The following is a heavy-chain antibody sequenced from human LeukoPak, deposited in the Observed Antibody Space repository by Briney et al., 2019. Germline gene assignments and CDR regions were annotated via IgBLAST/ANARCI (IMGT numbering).Heavy chain of an antibody. J-gene: IGHJ4*02. Sequence: PETLSLTCTVSGGSISSSSYYWGWIRQPPGKGLEWIGSIYYSGSTYYNPSLKSRVTISVDTSKNQFSLKLSSVTAADTAVYYCARDPPTTVSFDYWGQGTLVTVSS. D-gene: IGHD4-17*01. CDR1: GGSISSSSYY. V-gene: IGHV4-39*07. CDR3: ARDPPTTVSFDY. CDR2: IYYSGST.